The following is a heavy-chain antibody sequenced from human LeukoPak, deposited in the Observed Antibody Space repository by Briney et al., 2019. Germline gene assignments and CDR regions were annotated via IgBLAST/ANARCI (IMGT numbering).Heavy chain of an antibody. CDR1: GGSISSTTYY. Sequence: SETLSLTCTVSGGSISSTTYYWGWIRQPPGKGLEWIGSIYYSGSTYYNPSLKSRVTISLDTSKNHFSLKLNSVTATDTAVYYCAREVITMVRGVDYWGQGILVTVSS. CDR3: AREVITMVRGVDY. V-gene: IGHV4-39*07. D-gene: IGHD3-10*01. J-gene: IGHJ4*02. CDR2: IYYSGST.